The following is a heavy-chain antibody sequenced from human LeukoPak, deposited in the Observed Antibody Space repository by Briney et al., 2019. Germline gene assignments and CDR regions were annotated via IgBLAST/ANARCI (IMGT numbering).Heavy chain of an antibody. V-gene: IGHV4-31*03. CDR3: ARDGCSGPSCHGNWFDP. CDR2: IHYSGST. Sequence: PSQTLSLTCTASGGSISSGTYFWSWIRQHPGKGLEWIGYIHYSGSTYNNPSLKSRVTISVDTSKNQFSLKLSSVTAADTAVYYCARDGCSGPSCHGNWFDPWGQGTLVTVSS. J-gene: IGHJ5*02. D-gene: IGHD2-2*01. CDR1: GGSISSGTYF.